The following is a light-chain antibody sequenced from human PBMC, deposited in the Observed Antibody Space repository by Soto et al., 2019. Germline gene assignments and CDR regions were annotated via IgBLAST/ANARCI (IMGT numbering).Light chain of an antibody. V-gene: IGKV3-15*01. CDR3: QQYNNWWT. J-gene: IGKJ1*01. CDR1: QSINSN. Sequence: VMTQSPATLSVSPGERAPLSCTASQSINSNLAWYQQRPGQAPRLLIYGASTRATGIPARFSGSGSGTEFPLTISSLQSEDSAVYYCQQYNNWWTFGQGTKVDI. CDR2: GAS.